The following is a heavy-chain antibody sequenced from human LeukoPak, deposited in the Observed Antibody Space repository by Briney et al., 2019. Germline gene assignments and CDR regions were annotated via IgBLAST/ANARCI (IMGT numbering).Heavy chain of an antibody. Sequence: PGGSLRLSCEGSGFIFSSYAMTWVRQAPGKGLQWVSSISGSGESTYYADSMKGRFTIFRDNSKNTLSLQMNSLRAEDTAVYFCAKGWEFRVVIPAAVSWGQGTLVTASS. CDR1: GFIFSSYA. CDR2: ISGSGEST. V-gene: IGHV3-23*01. D-gene: IGHD3-3*01. J-gene: IGHJ5*02. CDR3: AKGWEFRVVIPAAVS.